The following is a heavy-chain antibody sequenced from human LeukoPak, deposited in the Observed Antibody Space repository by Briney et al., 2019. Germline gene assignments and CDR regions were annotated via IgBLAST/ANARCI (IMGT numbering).Heavy chain of an antibody. CDR1: GGSISSSSYY. V-gene: IGHV4-39*01. CDR2: IYYSGST. J-gene: IGHJ4*02. CDR3: ARRGYSSSTFDY. D-gene: IGHD6-6*01. Sequence: PSETLSLTCTVSGGSISSSSYYWGWIRQPPGKGLEWIGSIYYSGSTYYNPSLKSRVTISVDTSKNQFSLKLSSVTAADTAVYYCARRGYSSSTFDYWGQGTLVTVSS.